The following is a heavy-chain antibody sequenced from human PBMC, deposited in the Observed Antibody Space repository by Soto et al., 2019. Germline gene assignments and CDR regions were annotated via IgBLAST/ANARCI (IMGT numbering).Heavy chain of an antibody. D-gene: IGHD3-3*01. CDR2: ISTDNGNT. Sequence: QVQLVQSGAEVKKPGASVKVSCKASGYTFTNSGISWVRQAPGQGLEWMGWISTDNGNTNYALHLQGRYSITTDTSTSTAYMDLRSLRSDDTAVYYCARDQGITSFGVYSMYYYGMDVWGQGTTVTVSS. CDR1: GYTFTNSG. J-gene: IGHJ6*02. CDR3: ARDQGITSFGVYSMYYYGMDV. V-gene: IGHV1-18*01.